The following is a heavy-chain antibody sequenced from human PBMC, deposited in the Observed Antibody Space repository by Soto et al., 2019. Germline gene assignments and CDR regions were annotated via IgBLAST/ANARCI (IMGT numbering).Heavy chain of an antibody. V-gene: IGHV4-59*01. D-gene: IGHD5-18*01. J-gene: IGHJ6*02. CDR1: GGSISSYY. Sequence: SSETLSLTCTVSGGSISSYYWSWIRQPPGKGLEWIGYIYYSGSTNYNPSLKSRVAISVDTSKNQFSLKLSSVTAADTAVYYCARAGANTAMGAQYYYYGMDVWGQGTTVTVSS. CDR3: ARAGANTAMGAQYYYYGMDV. CDR2: IYYSGST.